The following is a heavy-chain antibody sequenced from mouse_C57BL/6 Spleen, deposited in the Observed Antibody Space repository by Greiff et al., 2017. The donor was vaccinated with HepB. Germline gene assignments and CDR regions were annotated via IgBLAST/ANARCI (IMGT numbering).Heavy chain of an antibody. CDR2: INPSTGGT. V-gene: IGHV1-42*01. D-gene: IGHD2-12*01. CDR3: ARSGYYSYLRWAWFAY. Sequence: EVQLQQSGPELVKPGASVKISCKASGYSFTGYYMNWVKQSPEKSLEWIGEINPSTGGTTYNQKFKAKATLTVDKSSSTAYLQLKSLTSEDSAVYYCARSGYYSYLRWAWFAYWGQGTLVTVSA. J-gene: IGHJ3*01. CDR1: GYSFTGYY.